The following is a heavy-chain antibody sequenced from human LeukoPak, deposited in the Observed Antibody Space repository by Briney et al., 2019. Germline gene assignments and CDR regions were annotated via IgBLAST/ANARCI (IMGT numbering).Heavy chain of an antibody. CDR1: GFTFSSYG. J-gene: IGHJ3*02. CDR3: AKDYSSGWPDAFDI. Sequence: GGTLRLSCAASGFTFSSYGMSWVRQAPGKGLEWVSAVSSSGGTTYYADSVKGRFTISRDNSKNTLYLQMNSLRAEDTAVYYCAKDYSSGWPDAFDIWGQGTKVTVSS. CDR2: VSSSGGTT. V-gene: IGHV3-23*01. D-gene: IGHD6-19*01.